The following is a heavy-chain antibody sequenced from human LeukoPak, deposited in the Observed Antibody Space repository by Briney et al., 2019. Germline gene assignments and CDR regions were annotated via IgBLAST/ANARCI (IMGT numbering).Heavy chain of an antibody. CDR2: INHSGST. J-gene: IGHJ6*03. CDR1: GGSFSGYY. D-gene: IGHD2-2*01. V-gene: IGHV4-34*01. CDR3: ARVKGGRFDFVVLQAPSSYYMDV. Sequence: SETLSLTCAVYGGSFSGYYWSWIRQPPGKGLEWIGEINHSGSTNYNPSLKSRVTISVDTSKNQFSLKLSSVTAADPAVYYCARVKGGRFDFVVLQAPSSYYMDVWGKGTTVTIS.